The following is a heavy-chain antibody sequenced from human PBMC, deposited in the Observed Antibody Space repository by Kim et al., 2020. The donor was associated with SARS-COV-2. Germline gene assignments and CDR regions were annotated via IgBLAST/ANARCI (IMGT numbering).Heavy chain of an antibody. V-gene: IGHV4-34*01. D-gene: IGHD3-10*01. J-gene: IGHJ4*02. Sequence: LKSRVTISVDTSRNQFSLKLSSMTAADTAVYYCARAAKPHYYGSFFLDYWGQGTLVTVSS. CDR3: ARAAKPHYYGSFFLDY.